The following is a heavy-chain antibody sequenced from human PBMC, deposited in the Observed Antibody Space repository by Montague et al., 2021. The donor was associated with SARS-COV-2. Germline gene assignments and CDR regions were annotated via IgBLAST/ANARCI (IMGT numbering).Heavy chain of an antibody. D-gene: IGHD3-10*02. CDR2: INYVGGS. V-gene: IGHV4-59*11. CDR1: GGSISGHF. CDR3: ARATSVRGAVSWFDP. J-gene: IGHJ5*02. Sequence: SETLSLTCTVSGGSISGHFWSWIRQPPGKGLEWIAYINYVGGSNYNPSLKSRVNVSVETSKNQFSLKLTSSIAADTAVYYCARATSVRGAVSWFDPWGQGILVSVSS.